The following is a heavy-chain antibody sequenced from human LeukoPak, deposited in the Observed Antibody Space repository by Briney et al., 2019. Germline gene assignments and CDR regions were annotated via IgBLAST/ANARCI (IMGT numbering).Heavy chain of an antibody. V-gene: IGHV3-30*02. J-gene: IGHJ4*02. Sequence: PGGSLRLSCAASGFTFSSYGMHWVRQAPGKGLEWVAFIRYDGSNKNYADSVKGRFTISRDNSKNTLYLQMNSLRAEDTAMYYCVGRRITMMVVCGLPDYWGQGTLVTVSS. CDR2: IRYDGSNK. CDR3: VGRRITMMVVCGLPDY. D-gene: IGHD3-22*01. CDR1: GFTFSSYG.